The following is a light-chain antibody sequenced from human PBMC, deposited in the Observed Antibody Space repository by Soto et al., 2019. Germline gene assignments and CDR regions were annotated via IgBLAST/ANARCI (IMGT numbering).Light chain of an antibody. CDR1: QNINSW. J-gene: IGKJ3*01. CDR3: QQYNSYSLFS. V-gene: IGKV1-5*03. Sequence: DIQMTQSPSTLSASVGDRVTITCRASQNINSWLAWYQQKPGKAPKLLIYKASTLERGVPLRFSGSGSGTEYTLTISCLQPDDFATYYCQQYNSYSLFSFGPGTNVDIK. CDR2: KAS.